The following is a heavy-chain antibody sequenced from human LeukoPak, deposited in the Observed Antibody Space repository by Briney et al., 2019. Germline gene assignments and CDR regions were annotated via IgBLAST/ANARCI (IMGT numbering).Heavy chain of an antibody. J-gene: IGHJ6*04. D-gene: IGHD5-18*01. Sequence: PAASVKVSCKASGGTFSSYAISWVRQAPGQGLEWMGGIIPIFGTANYAQKFQGRVTITADKSTSTAYMELSSLRSEDTAVYYCARDGRGYSYGYREDYYYGMDVWGKGTTVTVSS. CDR1: GGTFSSYA. CDR2: IIPIFGTA. CDR3: ARDGRGYSYGYREDYYYGMDV. V-gene: IGHV1-69*06.